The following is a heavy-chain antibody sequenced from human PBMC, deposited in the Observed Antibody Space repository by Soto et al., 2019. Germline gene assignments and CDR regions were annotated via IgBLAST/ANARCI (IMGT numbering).Heavy chain of an antibody. J-gene: IGHJ4*02. CDR1: GGSISSYY. D-gene: IGHD3-9*01. CDR2: IYYSGST. V-gene: IGHV4-59*01. CDR3: ARGLRYFDWKYDY. Sequence: PSETLSLTCTVSGGSISSYYWSWIRQPPGKGLEWIGYIYYSGSTNYNPSLKSRVTISVDTSKNQFSLKLSSVTAADTAVYYCARGLRYFDWKYDYWGQGTLVTVSS.